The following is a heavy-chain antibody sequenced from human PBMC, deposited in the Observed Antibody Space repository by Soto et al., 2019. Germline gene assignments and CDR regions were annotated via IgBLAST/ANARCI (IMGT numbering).Heavy chain of an antibody. CDR2: INPNSGGT. J-gene: IGHJ6*02. Sequence: QVQLVQSGAEVKKPGASVKVSCKASGYTFTGYYMHWVRQAPGQGLEWMGWINPNSGGTNYAQKFQGWVTMTRDTSISTAYMELSRLRSDDTAVYYCARDRQPIAKRITMVRGVTYGMDVWGQGTTVTVSS. D-gene: IGHD3-10*01. V-gene: IGHV1-2*04. CDR1: GYTFTGYY. CDR3: ARDRQPIAKRITMVRGVTYGMDV.